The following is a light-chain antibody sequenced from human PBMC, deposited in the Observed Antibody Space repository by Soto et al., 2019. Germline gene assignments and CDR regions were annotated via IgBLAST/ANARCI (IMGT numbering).Light chain of an antibody. Sequence: QSVLTQPAPVSGSPGQSITISCTGTSSDVGGYNHVSWYQQHPGKAPKLMIYEVSNRPSGVSNRFSGSKSGNTASLTISGLQAEDEADYYCSSYTSSSTFWVFGGGTKLTVL. J-gene: IGLJ3*02. CDR2: EVS. CDR1: SSDVGGYNH. V-gene: IGLV2-14*01. CDR3: SSYTSSSTFWV.